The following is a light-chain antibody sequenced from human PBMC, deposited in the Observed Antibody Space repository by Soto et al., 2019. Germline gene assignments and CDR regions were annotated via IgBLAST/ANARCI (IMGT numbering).Light chain of an antibody. J-gene: IGLJ1*01. CDR3: SSDAGNYNYV. Sequence: QSVLTQPPSASGSPGQSVTIPCTGTSSDVGGYDHVSWYQQNPGKAPKLMIYEVTKRPAGVPDRFSGSKSGNTASLTVSGLQAEDEADYYCSSDAGNYNYVFGIGTKLTVL. V-gene: IGLV2-8*01. CDR2: EVT. CDR1: SSDVGGYDH.